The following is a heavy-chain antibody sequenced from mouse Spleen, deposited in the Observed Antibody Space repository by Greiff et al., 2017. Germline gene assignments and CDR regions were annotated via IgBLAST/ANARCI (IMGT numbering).Heavy chain of an antibody. CDR2: ISSGGSYT. J-gene: IGHJ4*01. V-gene: IGHV5-9-3*01. CDR1: GFTFSSYA. CDR3: ARQSYYGSSYAHYYAMDY. D-gene: IGHD1-1*01. Sequence: EVKLMESGGGLVKPGGSLKLSCAASGFTFSSYAMSWVRQTPEKRLEWVATISSGGSYTYYPDSVKGRFTISRDNAKNTLYLQMSSLRSEDTAMYYCARQSYYGSSYAHYYAMDYWGQGTSVTVSS.